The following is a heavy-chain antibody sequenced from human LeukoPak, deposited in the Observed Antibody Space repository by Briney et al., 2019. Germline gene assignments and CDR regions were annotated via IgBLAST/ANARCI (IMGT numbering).Heavy chain of an antibody. V-gene: IGHV3-11*01. D-gene: IGHD6-19*01. CDR1: GFIFSDYY. CDR2: ISPSGLTI. J-gene: IGHJ4*02. Sequence: GGSLTLSCAASGFIFSDYYMSWIRQAPGKRLEWVSYISPSGLTIYYADSVRGRFTISRDNAKNSLSLQMNSLRAEDTAVYFCARSIAVAEPFDHWGQGTLVPVSS. CDR3: ARSIAVAEPFDH.